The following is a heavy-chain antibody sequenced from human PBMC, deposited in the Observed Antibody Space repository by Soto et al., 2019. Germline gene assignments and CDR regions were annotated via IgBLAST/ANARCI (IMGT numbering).Heavy chain of an antibody. Sequence: GRSLRLSCVGSGFTLSSNWMTCVRQAPGKGLEWVANIRQDGSEINYVDSVKGRFTISRDNTKNSLYLQMNSLRAEDTAIYYCAREVVVSRGASYFGYWGPGTLVTVS. CDR1: GFTLSSNW. D-gene: IGHD2-2*01. CDR2: IRQDGSEI. J-gene: IGHJ4*02. V-gene: IGHV3-7*04. CDR3: AREVVVSRGASYFGY.